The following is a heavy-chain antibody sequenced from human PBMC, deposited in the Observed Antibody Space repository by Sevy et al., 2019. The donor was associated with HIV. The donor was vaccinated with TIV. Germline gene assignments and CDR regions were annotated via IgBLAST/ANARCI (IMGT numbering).Heavy chain of an antibody. D-gene: IGHD5-12*01. CDR3: AKVLGFGSGYDYAFDF. Sequence: GGSLRLSCAASGFTFTSYGIHWVRQAPGKGLECVAKISFDEKYKYYAESVKGRFTISRDISKNTVFLEMNSLRPADTGVYYCAKVLGFGSGYDYAFDFWGQGTMVTVSS. CDR2: ISFDEKYK. CDR1: GFTFTSYG. J-gene: IGHJ3*01. V-gene: IGHV3-30*02.